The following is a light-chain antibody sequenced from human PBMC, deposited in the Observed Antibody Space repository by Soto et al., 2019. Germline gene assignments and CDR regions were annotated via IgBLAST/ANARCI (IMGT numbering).Light chain of an antibody. V-gene: IGLV1-47*01. Sequence: QSVLTQSPSASGTPGQRVTISCSGSTSNIGSNYVYWYKQLPGTAPKLLIYRNNQRPAGVPDRFSASKSGTSASLAISGLRSEDEADYYCATWDDSLSGPVFGGGTKLTVL. J-gene: IGLJ2*01. CDR2: RNN. CDR1: TSNIGSNY. CDR3: ATWDDSLSGPV.